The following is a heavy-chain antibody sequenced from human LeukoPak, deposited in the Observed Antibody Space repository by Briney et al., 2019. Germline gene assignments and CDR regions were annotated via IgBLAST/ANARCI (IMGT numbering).Heavy chain of an antibody. CDR3: ARHEGSSSSGPSIAETDY. V-gene: IGHV4-39*01. CDR2: IYYSGST. J-gene: IGHJ4*02. CDR1: GGSISSSSYY. D-gene: IGHD6-6*01. Sequence: SETLSLTCTVSGGSISSSSYYWGWIRQPPGKGLEWIGSIYYSGSTYYNPSLKSRVTISVDTSKNQFSLKLSSVTAADTAVYYCARHEGSSSSGPSIAETDYWGQGTLVTVSS.